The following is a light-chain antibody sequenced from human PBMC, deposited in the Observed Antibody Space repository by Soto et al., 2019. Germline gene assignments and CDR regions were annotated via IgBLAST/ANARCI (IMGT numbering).Light chain of an antibody. J-gene: IGKJ2*01. CDR1: QSVSSSY. V-gene: IGKV3-20*01. CDR3: QVYNHWPPEYT. Sequence: EIVLTQSPGTLSLSPGERATLSCRASQSVSSSYLAWYQQKPGQAPRLLIYGASSRATGIPDRFSGSGSGTDFTLTISRLEPEDFAVYYCQVYNHWPPEYTFGQGTKLEIK. CDR2: GAS.